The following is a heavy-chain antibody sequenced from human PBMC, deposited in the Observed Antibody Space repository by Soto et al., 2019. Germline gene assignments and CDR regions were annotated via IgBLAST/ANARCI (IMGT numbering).Heavy chain of an antibody. Sequence: GGSLRLSCAASGFTFSSYAMHWVRQAPGKGLEWVAVISYDGSNKYYADSVKGRFTISRDNSKNTLYLQMNSLGAEDTAVYYCARDRGETGTTYYYYGMDVWGQGTTVTVSS. CDR2: ISYDGSNK. CDR3: ARDRGETGTTYYYYGMDV. J-gene: IGHJ6*02. D-gene: IGHD1-7*01. V-gene: IGHV3-30-3*01. CDR1: GFTFSSYA.